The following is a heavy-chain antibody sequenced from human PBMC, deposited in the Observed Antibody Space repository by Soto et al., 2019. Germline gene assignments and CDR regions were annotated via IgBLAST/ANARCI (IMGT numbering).Heavy chain of an antibody. D-gene: IGHD2-2*01. CDR1: GGTFSSYA. CDR2: IIPIFGTA. CDR3: ARGIVVVPAASGGYYYYGMDV. J-gene: IGHJ6*02. V-gene: IGHV1-69*06. Sequence: ASGKVSCKASGGTFSSYAISWVRQAPGQGLEWMGGIIPIFGTANYAQKFQGRVTITADKSTSTAYMELSSLRSEDTAVYYCARGIVVVPAASGGYYYYGMDVWGQGTTVTVSS.